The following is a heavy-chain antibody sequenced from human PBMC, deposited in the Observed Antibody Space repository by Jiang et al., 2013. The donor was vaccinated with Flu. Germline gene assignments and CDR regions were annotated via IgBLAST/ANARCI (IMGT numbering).Heavy chain of an antibody. V-gene: IGHV1-3*01. D-gene: IGHD1-7*01. CDR1: GYTFTSYA. CDR2: INAGNGNT. CDR3: ARAYKRLELHTPSFDY. Sequence: GAEVKKPGASVKVSCKASGYTFTSYAMHWVRQAPGQRLEWMGWINAGNGNTKYSQKFQGRVTITRDTSASTAYMELSSLRSEDTAVYYCARAYKRLELHTPSFDYWGQGTLVTVSS. J-gene: IGHJ4*02.